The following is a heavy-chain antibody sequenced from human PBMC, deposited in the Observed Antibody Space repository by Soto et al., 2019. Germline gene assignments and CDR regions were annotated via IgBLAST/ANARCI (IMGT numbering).Heavy chain of an antibody. Sequence: GSLRLSCAASGFTFSSYGMHWVRQAPGKGLEWVAVISYDGSNKYYADSVKGRFTISRDNSKNTLYLQMNSLRAEDTAVYYCAKDYVLRYFDWSVPDYWGQGTLVTVSS. CDR2: ISYDGSNK. D-gene: IGHD3-9*01. CDR3: AKDYVLRYFDWSVPDY. J-gene: IGHJ4*02. CDR1: GFTFSSYG. V-gene: IGHV3-30*18.